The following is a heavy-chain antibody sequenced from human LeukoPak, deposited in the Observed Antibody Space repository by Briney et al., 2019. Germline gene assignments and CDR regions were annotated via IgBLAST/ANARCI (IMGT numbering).Heavy chain of an antibody. V-gene: IGHV3-30-3*01. Sequence: GGSLRLSCVASGFTFSSYAMHWVRQAPGKGLEWVALISYDGSNKYYADSVKGRFTISRDNSKNTLYLQMNSLRAEDTAVYYCARGGVYSSGSYYLYYFDYWGQGTLVTVSS. J-gene: IGHJ4*02. CDR1: GFTFSSYA. D-gene: IGHD6-19*01. CDR2: ISYDGSNK. CDR3: ARGGVYSSGSYYLYYFDY.